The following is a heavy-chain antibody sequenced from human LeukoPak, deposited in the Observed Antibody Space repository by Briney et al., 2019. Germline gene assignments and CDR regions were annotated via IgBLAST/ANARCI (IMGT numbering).Heavy chain of an antibody. Sequence: GGSLRLSCAASGFTFSSYEMNWVRQAPGKGLEWVSYISSSGSTIYCADSVKGRFTISRDNAKNSLYLQMNSLRAEDTAVYYCARVSSGSSSDHLGYWGQGTLVTVSS. CDR3: ARVSSGSSSDHLGY. J-gene: IGHJ4*02. CDR1: GFTFSSYE. V-gene: IGHV3-48*03. CDR2: ISSSGSTI. D-gene: IGHD6-6*01.